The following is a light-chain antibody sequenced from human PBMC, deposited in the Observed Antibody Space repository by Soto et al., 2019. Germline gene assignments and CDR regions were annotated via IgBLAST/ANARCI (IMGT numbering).Light chain of an antibody. Sequence: EIVLTQSPGTLSLSPGERATLSCRASQSVSSSYLAWYQQKPGQAPRLLIYGASSRATGIPDRFRGSGSGTDFTLPISSLEPEDFAVYYCQQYVSSPSGALTFGGGTKVEIK. CDR1: QSVSSSY. J-gene: IGKJ4*01. CDR2: GAS. CDR3: QQYVSSPSGALT. V-gene: IGKV3-20*01.